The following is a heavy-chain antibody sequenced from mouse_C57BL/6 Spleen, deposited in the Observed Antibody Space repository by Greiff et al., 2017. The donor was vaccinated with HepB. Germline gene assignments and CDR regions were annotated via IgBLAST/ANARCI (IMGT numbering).Heavy chain of an antibody. Sequence: VQLQQSGAELVRPGASVTLSCKASGYTFTDYEMHWVKQTPVHGLEWIGAIDPETGGTAYNQKFKGKAILTADKSSSTAYMELRSLTSEDSAVYYCTIYSNYGYYAMDYWGQGTSVTVSS. V-gene: IGHV1-15*01. J-gene: IGHJ4*01. D-gene: IGHD2-5*01. CDR1: GYTFTDYE. CDR2: IDPETGGT. CDR3: TIYSNYGYYAMDY.